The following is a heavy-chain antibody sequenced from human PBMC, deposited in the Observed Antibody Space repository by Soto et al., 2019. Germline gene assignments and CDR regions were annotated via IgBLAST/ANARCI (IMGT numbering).Heavy chain of an antibody. J-gene: IGHJ4*02. D-gene: IGHD6-13*01. CDR3: AKVSRRAAAGRRHFDY. CDR1: GFTFSSYA. CDR2: ISGSGGST. Sequence: ESGGGLVQPGGSLRLSCAASGFTFSSYAMSWVRQAPGKGLEWVSAISGSGGSTYYADSVKGRFTIARDNSKNTLYLQMNSLRAEDTAVYYCAKVSRRAAAGRRHFDYWGQGTLVTVSS. V-gene: IGHV3-23*01.